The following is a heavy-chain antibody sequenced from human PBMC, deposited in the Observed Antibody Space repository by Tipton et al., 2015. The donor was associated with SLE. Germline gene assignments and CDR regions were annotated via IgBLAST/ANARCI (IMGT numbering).Heavy chain of an antibody. V-gene: IGHV4-59*11. CDR3: ARQRGYNYGLYNWFDP. CDR1: VDSISSHY. CDR2: LYYSGNT. D-gene: IGHD3/OR15-3a*01. Sequence: TLSLTCTVSVDSISSHYWGWIRQPPGKGLEWIGYLYYSGNTNYNPSLKSRVTISVDTSKNQFSLKLSSVTAADTAVYYCARQRGYNYGLYNWFDPWGQGTLVTVSS. J-gene: IGHJ5*02.